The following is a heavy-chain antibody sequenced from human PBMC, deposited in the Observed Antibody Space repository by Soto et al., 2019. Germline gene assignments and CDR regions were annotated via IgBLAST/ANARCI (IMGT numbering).Heavy chain of an antibody. CDR1: GGSFSGYY. CDR3: ARGRYCSRTNCIRHYGMDV. V-gene: IGHV4-34*01. Sequence: QVQLQQWGAGLLKPSETLSLTCAVYGGSFSGYYWSWIRQPPGKGLEWIGEINHSGRTNYNPSLKSRVTRSVDTSKNQFSLKLSSVTAADTAVYYCARGRYCSRTNCIRHYGMDVWGQGTTVTVPS. J-gene: IGHJ6*02. CDR2: INHSGRT. D-gene: IGHD2-2*01.